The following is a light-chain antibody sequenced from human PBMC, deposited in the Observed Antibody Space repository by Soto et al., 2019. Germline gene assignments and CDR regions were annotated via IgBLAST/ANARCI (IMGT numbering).Light chain of an antibody. V-gene: IGLV1-51*01. Sequence: QSVLTQPPSVSAAPGQKVITSCSGSSSNIGSNYVSWYQQLPGTAPKLLIYDKNERPSGIPDRFSASKSGTSATLGITGLQTGDEADYYCGAWDHSLNVGVFGGGTKLTVL. CDR1: SSNIGSNY. CDR3: GAWDHSLNVGV. CDR2: DKN. J-gene: IGLJ3*02.